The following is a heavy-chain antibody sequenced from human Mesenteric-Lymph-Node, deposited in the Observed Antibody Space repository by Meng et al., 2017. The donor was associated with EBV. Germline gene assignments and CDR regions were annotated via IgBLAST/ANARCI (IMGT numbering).Heavy chain of an antibody. CDR1: GGSISSGGYY. CDR2: IYYSGST. D-gene: IGHD6-19*01. Sequence: VHRQDSGPGLVRPSQTLSLTCAVSGGSISSGGYYWSWIRQPPGKGLEWIGYIYYSGSTYYNPSLKSRVTISVDTSKNQFSLKLSSVTAADTAVYYCARVEQWLLYFDYWGQGTLVTASS. V-gene: IGHV4-30-4*01. CDR3: ARVEQWLLYFDY. J-gene: IGHJ4*02.